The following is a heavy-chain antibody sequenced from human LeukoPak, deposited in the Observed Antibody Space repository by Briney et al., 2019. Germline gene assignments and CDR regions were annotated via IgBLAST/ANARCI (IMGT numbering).Heavy chain of an antibody. D-gene: IGHD3-3*01. V-gene: IGHV3-30-3*01. J-gene: IGHJ5*02. CDR1: GFTFSSYA. CDR3: AREVWAHVGVVHYPGKYNWFDP. Sequence: GRSLRLSCAASGFTFSSYAMHWVRQAPGKGLEWVAVISYDGSNKYYADSVKGRFTISRDNSKNTLYLRMNSLRAEDTAVYYCAREVWAHVGVVHYPGKYNWFDPWGQGTLVTVSS. CDR2: ISYDGSNK.